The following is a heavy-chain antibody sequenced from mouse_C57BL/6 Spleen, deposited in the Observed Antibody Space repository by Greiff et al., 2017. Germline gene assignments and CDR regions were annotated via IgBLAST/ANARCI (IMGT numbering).Heavy chain of an antibody. CDR3: AKRAYYSNYCDY. V-gene: IGHV1-22*01. Sequence: VQLQQSGPELVKPGASVKMSCTASGYTFTDYNMHWVKQRPGKSLEWIGYINPNNGGTSYNQKFKGKATLTVNKSSSTAYLELRSLTSEDSAVYYCAKRAYYSNYCDYWGQGTTLTVSS. CDR2: INPNNGGT. D-gene: IGHD2-5*01. CDR1: GYTFTDYN. J-gene: IGHJ2*01.